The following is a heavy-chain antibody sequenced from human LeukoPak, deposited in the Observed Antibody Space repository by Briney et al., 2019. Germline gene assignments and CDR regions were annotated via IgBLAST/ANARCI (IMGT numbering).Heavy chain of an antibody. J-gene: IGHJ3*02. Sequence: SETLSLTCAVYGGSFSGYYWSWIRQPPGKGLEWIAYIYDSGSTYSKPSLKSRVTISVDTSKNQFSLKLTSVTAADTAVYYCARGIVVKAFDIWGQGTMVTVSS. CDR1: GGSFSGYY. V-gene: IGHV4-34*09. CDR2: IYDSGST. D-gene: IGHD3-22*01. CDR3: ARGIVVKAFDI.